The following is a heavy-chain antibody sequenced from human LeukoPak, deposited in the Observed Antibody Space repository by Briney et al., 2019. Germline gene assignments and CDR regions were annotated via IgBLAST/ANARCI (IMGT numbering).Heavy chain of an antibody. V-gene: IGHV1-2*06. CDR3: ARDGETNDYGDYPFDY. J-gene: IGHJ4*02. D-gene: IGHD4-17*01. CDR1: GYTFTGYY. Sequence: GASVKVSCKASGYTFTGYYMHWVRQAPGQGLEWMGRINPNSGGTNYAQKFQGRATMTRDTSISTAYMELSRPRSDDTAVYYCARDGETNDYGDYPFDYWGQGTLVTVSS. CDR2: INPNSGGT.